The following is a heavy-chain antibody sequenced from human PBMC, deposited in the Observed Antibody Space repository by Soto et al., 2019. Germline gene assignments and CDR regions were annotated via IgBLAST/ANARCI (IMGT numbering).Heavy chain of an antibody. Sequence: GGSLRLSCAASGFTFSTYGMHWVRQAPGKGLEWVAIIWYDGSNKYYADSVKGRFTISRDDSKNTLYLQMNSLRAEDTAVYYCARGAGQLRLGWFDPWGQGTLVTVSS. CDR3: ARGAGQLRLGWFDP. V-gene: IGHV3-30*02. D-gene: IGHD6-25*01. CDR1: GFTFSTYG. J-gene: IGHJ5*02. CDR2: IWYDGSNK.